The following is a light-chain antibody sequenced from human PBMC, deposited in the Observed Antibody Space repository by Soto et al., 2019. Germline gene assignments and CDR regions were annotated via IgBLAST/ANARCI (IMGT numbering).Light chain of an antibody. CDR2: DAS. CDR3: QQRSNWPPSIT. J-gene: IGKJ5*01. CDR1: QSISNY. Sequence: EIVLTQSPVTLSLSPGQGAALSCRASQSISNYLAWYQQKPGQAPRLLIYDASNRATGTPARFSGSGSGTDFTLTISSLEPEDFAVYYCQQRSNWPPSITSGQGTRLEIK. V-gene: IGKV3-11*01.